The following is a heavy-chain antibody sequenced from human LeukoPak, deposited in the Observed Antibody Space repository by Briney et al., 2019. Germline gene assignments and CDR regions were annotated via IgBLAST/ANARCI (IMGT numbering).Heavy chain of an antibody. CDR3: ARGIVVVVAATQDY. D-gene: IGHD2-15*01. J-gene: IGHJ4*02. V-gene: IGHV1-2*02. CDR1: GYTFTGYY. Sequence: ASVKVSCKASGYTFTGYYMHWVRQAPGQGLEWMGWINPNSGGAHYAQKFQGRVTMTRDTSISTGYMELSRLRSDDTAVYYCARGIVVVVAATQDYWGQGTLVTVSS. CDR2: INPNSGGA.